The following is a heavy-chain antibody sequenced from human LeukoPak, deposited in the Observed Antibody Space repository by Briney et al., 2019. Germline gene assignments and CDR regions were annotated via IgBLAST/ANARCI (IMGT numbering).Heavy chain of an antibody. CDR3: AKDSRGYQDYFDY. D-gene: IGHD3-22*01. Sequence: GGPLRLSCAASGFTFSSYGMSWVRQAPGKGLEWVAVIRGSGGSTYYAASVTGRFTISSDNSKNTLYLQMSSLRVEDTAVHYCAKDSRGYQDYFDYWGQGTLVTVSS. J-gene: IGHJ4*02. CDR1: GFTFSSYG. V-gene: IGHV3-23*01. CDR2: IRGSGGST.